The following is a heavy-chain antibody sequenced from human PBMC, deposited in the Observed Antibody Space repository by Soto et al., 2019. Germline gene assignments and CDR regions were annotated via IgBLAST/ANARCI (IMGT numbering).Heavy chain of an antibody. J-gene: IGHJ6*02. Sequence: QAGGSLRLSCAASGFTFSSYEMNWVRQAPGKGLEWVSYISSSVSTIYYADSVRGRFTISRDNAKNSLYLQMNSLRAEDTAVYYCARDGKKLVDGNYYYYGLDVWGQGTRVTVSS. CDR1: GFTFSSYE. D-gene: IGHD2-8*01. CDR2: ISSSVSTI. CDR3: ARDGKKLVDGNYYYYGLDV. V-gene: IGHV3-48*03.